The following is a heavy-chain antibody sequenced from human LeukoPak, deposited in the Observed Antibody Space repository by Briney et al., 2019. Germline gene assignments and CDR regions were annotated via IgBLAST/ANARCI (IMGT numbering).Heavy chain of an antibody. V-gene: IGHV1-46*01. CDR1: GYTFTSYY. CDR2: INPSGGST. CDR3: ARDHYYGSGSPSYMDV. J-gene: IGHJ6*03. D-gene: IGHD3-10*01. Sequence: ASVKVSCKASGYTFTSYYMHWVRQAPGQGLEWMGIINPSGGSTSYAQKFQGRVTMTRDTSTSTVYMELSSLRSEDTAVYYCARDHYYGSGSPSYMDVWGKGTTVTISS.